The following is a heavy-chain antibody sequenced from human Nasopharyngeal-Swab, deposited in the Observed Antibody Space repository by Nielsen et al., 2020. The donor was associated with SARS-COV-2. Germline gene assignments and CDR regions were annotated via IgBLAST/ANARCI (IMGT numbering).Heavy chain of an antibody. Sequence: GESLKISCAASGFTFSDYYMSWIRQAPGKGLEWVSCISSSGSTIYYADSVKGRFTISRDNAKNSLYLQMNSLRAEDTAVYYCARDSDTIFGVVASYFDYWGQGTLVTVSS. V-gene: IGHV3-11*01. J-gene: IGHJ4*02. CDR3: ARDSDTIFGVVASYFDY. CDR2: ISSSGSTI. D-gene: IGHD3-3*01. CDR1: GFTFSDYY.